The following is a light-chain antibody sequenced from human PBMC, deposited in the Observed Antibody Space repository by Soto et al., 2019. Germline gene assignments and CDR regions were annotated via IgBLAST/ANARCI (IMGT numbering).Light chain of an antibody. CDR2: AAS. Sequence: SVLTQSPGTLSLSPGEGATLSCRTSQSIRSTYLAWYQQRPGQAPRLLIYAASSRATGIPDRFRGSGSGTDFTLTFSRLEPEDFAVYYCQQYFGSLYTFGQGTKLEIK. V-gene: IGKV3-20*01. CDR1: QSIRSTY. CDR3: QQYFGSLYT. J-gene: IGKJ2*01.